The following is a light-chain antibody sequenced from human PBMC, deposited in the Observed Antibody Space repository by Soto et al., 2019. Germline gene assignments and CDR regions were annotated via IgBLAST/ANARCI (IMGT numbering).Light chain of an antibody. CDR2: DAT. Sequence: EMVLTQAPATLSLSTGDRATLACRASQRVSSYLAWYQQKPGQAPRLLIYDATNKATVIPARFSGSGSGTDYTLSISSLEHEDFTVYYCQQRSNWHFGQGTRLEIK. CDR3: QQRSNWH. V-gene: IGKV3-11*01. J-gene: IGKJ5*01. CDR1: QRVSSY.